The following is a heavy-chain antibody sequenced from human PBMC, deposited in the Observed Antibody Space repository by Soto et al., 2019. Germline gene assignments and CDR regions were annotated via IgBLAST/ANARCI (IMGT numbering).Heavy chain of an antibody. Sequence: GGSLRLSCAASGFTFSGSAMHWVRQASGKGLEWVGRIRSKANSYATAYAASVKGRFTISRDDSKNTAYLQMNSLKTEDTAVYYCTRRSEWGLFHYWGQGTLVTVSS. CDR2: IRSKANSYAT. CDR1: GFTFSGSA. D-gene: IGHD3-3*01. CDR3: TRRSEWGLFHY. J-gene: IGHJ4*02. V-gene: IGHV3-73*01.